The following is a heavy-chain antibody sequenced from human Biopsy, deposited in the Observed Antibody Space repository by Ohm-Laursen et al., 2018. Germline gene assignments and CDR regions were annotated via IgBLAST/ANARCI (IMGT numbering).Heavy chain of an antibody. CDR3: ARDRGYYSDRTVPGYFDL. D-gene: IGHD3-22*01. CDR2: IYPGGST. CDR1: GGDINNYY. J-gene: IGHJ2*01. Sequence: SDTLSLTCNVSGGDINNYYWSWIRQPAGKGLEWIGRIYPGGSTNYNPSLKSRVTMSVDTSKNHFSLRLRSVTPADTAIYYCARDRGYYSDRTVPGYFDLWGRGTLVTVSS. V-gene: IGHV4-4*07.